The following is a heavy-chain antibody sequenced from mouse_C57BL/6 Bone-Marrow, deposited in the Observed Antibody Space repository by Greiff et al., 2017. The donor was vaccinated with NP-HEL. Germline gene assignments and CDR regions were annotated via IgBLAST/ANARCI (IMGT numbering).Heavy chain of an antibody. J-gene: IGHJ3*01. Sequence: VQLQQSGAELVRPGASVTLSCKASGYTFTDYEMHWVKQTPVHGLEWIGAIDPETGGTAYNQKFKGKAILTADTSSSTAYMQLSSLTSEDSAVYYCARRGGYGYPWFAYWGQGTLVTVSA. CDR1: GYTFTDYE. V-gene: IGHV1-15*01. CDR3: ARRGGYGYPWFAY. CDR2: IDPETGGT. D-gene: IGHD2-2*01.